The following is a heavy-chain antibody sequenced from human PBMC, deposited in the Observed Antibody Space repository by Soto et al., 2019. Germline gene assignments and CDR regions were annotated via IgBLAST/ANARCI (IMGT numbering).Heavy chain of an antibody. D-gene: IGHD4-17*01. V-gene: IGHV3-30-3*01. CDR1: GFTFSSYA. CDR2: ISYDGSNK. Sequence: QVQLVESGGDVVQPGRSLRLSCAASGFTFSSYAMHWVRQAPGKGLEWVAVISYDGSNKYYADSVKGRFTISRDNSKNTLYLQMNSLRAEDTAVYYCARDPYGDYGYYFDYWGQGTLVTVSS. J-gene: IGHJ4*02. CDR3: ARDPYGDYGYYFDY.